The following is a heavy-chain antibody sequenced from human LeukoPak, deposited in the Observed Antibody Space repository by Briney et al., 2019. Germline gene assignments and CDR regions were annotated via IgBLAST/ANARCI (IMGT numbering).Heavy chain of an antibody. Sequence: SETLSLTCTVSGGSISSSSYYWGWIRQPPGKGLEWFGSIYYSGSTYYNPSLKSRVTISVDTSKNQFSLKLSSVTAADMAVYYCARSKDYYDSSGYHRNNWFDPWGQGTLVTVSS. CDR3: ARSKDYYDSSGYHRNNWFDP. CDR2: IYYSGST. J-gene: IGHJ5*02. CDR1: GGSISSSSYY. V-gene: IGHV4-39*01. D-gene: IGHD3-22*01.